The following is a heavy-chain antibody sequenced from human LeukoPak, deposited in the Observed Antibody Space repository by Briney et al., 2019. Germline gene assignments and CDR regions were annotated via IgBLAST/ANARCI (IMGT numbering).Heavy chain of an antibody. Sequence: GASVKVSCKASGYTFTGYYMHWVRQAPGQGLEWMGWIDPNSGGTNYAQQFQGRVTMTRDTSITTAYMELNRLRSDDTAVYYCARANYDSSGFEYFHCWGQGTLVTVSS. CDR2: IDPNSGGT. V-gene: IGHV1-2*02. J-gene: IGHJ1*01. CDR1: GYTFTGYY. CDR3: ARANYDSSGFEYFHC. D-gene: IGHD3-22*01.